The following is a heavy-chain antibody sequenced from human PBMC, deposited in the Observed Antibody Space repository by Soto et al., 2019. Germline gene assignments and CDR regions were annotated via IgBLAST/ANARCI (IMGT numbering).Heavy chain of an antibody. Sequence: ASVKVSCKASGYTFTSYGISWVRQAPGQGLEWMGWISAYNGNTNYAQNLQGRVAMTTDTSTSTAYMELRSLRSDDTAMYYCAREWVSGYGNDYWGQGTRVTVPS. CDR3: AREWVSGYGNDY. J-gene: IGHJ4*02. D-gene: IGHD5-12*01. V-gene: IGHV1-18*01. CDR2: ISAYNGNT. CDR1: GYTFTSYG.